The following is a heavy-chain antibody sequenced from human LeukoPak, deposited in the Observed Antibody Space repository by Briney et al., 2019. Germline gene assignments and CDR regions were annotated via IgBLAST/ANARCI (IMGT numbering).Heavy chain of an antibody. D-gene: IGHD1-26*01. CDR1: GFTFSSYT. V-gene: IGHV3-21*01. Sequence: GGSLRLSCTASGFTFSSYTMNWVRQAPGKGLEWVSSISGSGDYIFYADSMKGRFTISRDNARNSLYLQVNSLRAEDTAVYYCARGWDALDYWGQGTLVTVSS. CDR2: ISGSGDYI. CDR3: ARGWDALDY. J-gene: IGHJ4*02.